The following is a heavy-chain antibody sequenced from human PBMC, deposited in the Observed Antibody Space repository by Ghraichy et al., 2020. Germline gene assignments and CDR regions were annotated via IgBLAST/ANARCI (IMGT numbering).Heavy chain of an antibody. D-gene: IGHD6-19*01. CDR2: ISYDGSNK. Sequence: GESLNISCAASGFTFSSYGMHWVRQAPGKGLEWVAVISYDGSNKYYADSVKGRFTISRDNSKNTLYLQMNSLRAEDTAVYYCAKGVGLVRNYYYYGMDVWGQGTTVTVSS. J-gene: IGHJ6*02. V-gene: IGHV3-30*18. CDR3: AKGVGLVRNYYYYGMDV. CDR1: GFTFSSYG.